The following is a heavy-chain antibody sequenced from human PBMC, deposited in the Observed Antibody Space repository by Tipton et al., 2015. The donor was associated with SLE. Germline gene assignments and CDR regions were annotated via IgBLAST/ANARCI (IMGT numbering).Heavy chain of an antibody. V-gene: IGHV4-34*01. J-gene: IGHJ4*02. CDR3: ARDPYGNEDY. Sequence: TLSLTCAVYGGSFSLYYWSWIRQPPGKGLEWIGEINHSGSTNYNPSLKSRVTISVDTSKNQFSLKLSSVTAADTAVYYCARDPYGNEDYWGQGTLVTVSS. CDR1: GGSFSLYY. D-gene: IGHD4-11*01. CDR2: INHSGST.